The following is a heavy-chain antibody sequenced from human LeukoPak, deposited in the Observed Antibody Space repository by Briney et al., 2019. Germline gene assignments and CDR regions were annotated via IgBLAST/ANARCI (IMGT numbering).Heavy chain of an antibody. D-gene: IGHD5-12*01. J-gene: IGHJ6*03. CDR2: INLNSGGT. V-gene: IGHV1-2*02. CDR3: SRGPSSYDFSLGGYYYYMDV. Sequence: EASVKVSCKASGYTFTGYYMHWVRQAPGPGLEWMGCINLNSGGTNYAQTFQDRVSMTRDTSISTAYLQLRRLRSDATAVYYCSRGPSSYDFSLGGYYYYMDVGGKGSTLTASS. CDR1: GYTFTGYY.